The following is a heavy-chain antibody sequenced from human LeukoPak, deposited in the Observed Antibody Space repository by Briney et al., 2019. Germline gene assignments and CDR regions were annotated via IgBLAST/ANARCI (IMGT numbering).Heavy chain of an antibody. Sequence: SETLSLNCTVSGGSISIFYWSWIRQPPGEGPEWIGNSYYSGSTNYNPSLESRVTISVDTSKNQFSLKLSSVTAADTAVYYCAREEIRSWFDPWGQGTLVTVSS. J-gene: IGHJ5*02. D-gene: IGHD5-24*01. CDR2: SYYSGST. CDR3: AREEIRSWFDP. CDR1: GGSISIFY. V-gene: IGHV4-59*01.